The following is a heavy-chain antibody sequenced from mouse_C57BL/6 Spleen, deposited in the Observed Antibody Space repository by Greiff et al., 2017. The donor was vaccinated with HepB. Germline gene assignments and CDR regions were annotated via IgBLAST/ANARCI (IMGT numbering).Heavy chain of an antibody. CDR1: GYAFTNYL. Sequence: QVQLQQSGAELVRPGTSVKVSCKASGYAFTNYLIEWVKQRPGQGLEWIGVINPGSGGTNYNEKFKGKATLTADKSSSTAYMQLSSLTSEDAAVYFCARSQRYDGSSYDLAWFAYWGQGTLVTVSA. CDR2: INPGSGGT. V-gene: IGHV1-54*01. CDR3: ARSQRYDGSSYDLAWFAY. J-gene: IGHJ3*01. D-gene: IGHD1-1*01.